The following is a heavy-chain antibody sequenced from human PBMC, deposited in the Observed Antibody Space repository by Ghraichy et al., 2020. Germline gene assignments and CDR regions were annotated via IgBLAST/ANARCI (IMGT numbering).Heavy chain of an antibody. CDR3: ARFHSSGWYGIGYDY. D-gene: IGHD6-19*01. J-gene: IGHJ4*02. CDR2: ISAYNGNT. Sequence: ASVKVSCKASGYTFTSYGISWVRQAPGQGLEWMGWISAYNGNTNYAQKLQGRVTMTTDTSTSTAYMELRSLRSDDTAVYYCARFHSSGWYGIGYDYWGQGTLVTVSS. V-gene: IGHV1-18*01. CDR1: GYTFTSYG.